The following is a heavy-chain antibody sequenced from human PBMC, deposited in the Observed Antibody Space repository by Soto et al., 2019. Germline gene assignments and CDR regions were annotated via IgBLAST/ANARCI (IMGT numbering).Heavy chain of an antibody. D-gene: IGHD3-3*01. CDR3: AHIAWDLARPACSGYYTPFYSYYRKDV. J-gene: IGHJ6*01. CDR1: GFSLSTSGVG. Sequence: SGPTLVNPTQTLTLTCTFSGFSLSTSGVGVGWIRQPPGKALEWLALIYWNDDKRYSPSLKSRLTITKDTSKNQVVLTMTNMDPVYKATYSLAHIAWDLARPACSGYYTPFYSYYRKDVRGQGNTGTVSS. V-gene: IGHV2-5*01. CDR2: IYWNDDK.